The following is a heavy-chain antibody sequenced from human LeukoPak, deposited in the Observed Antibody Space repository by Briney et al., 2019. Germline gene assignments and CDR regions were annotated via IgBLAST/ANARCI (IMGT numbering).Heavy chain of an antibody. CDR1: SNYW. J-gene: IGHJ4*02. CDR2: INQYGSER. V-gene: IGHV3-7*01. D-gene: IGHD2-15*01. CDR3: ARDHVVDGLVFDY. Sequence: SNYWGWVRQAPGKGLEWVANINQYGSERNYVDSVKGRFTISRDNAKSSLYLQMNSLRAEDTAIYYCARDHVVDGLVFDYWGQGTLVTVSS.